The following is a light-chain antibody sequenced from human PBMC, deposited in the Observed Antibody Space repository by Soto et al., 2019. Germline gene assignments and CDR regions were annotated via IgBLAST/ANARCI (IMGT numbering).Light chain of an antibody. Sequence: EIVLTQSPATLSLSPGDRATLSCRASQSVSEHLAWYQQRPGQAPRLVLYDASKRATGIPARFSGSGSGTDFTLTISSLEPEDFAVYYCHQRSVGPPVTFGGGTKVEIK. CDR1: QSVSEH. V-gene: IGKV3-11*01. CDR2: DAS. CDR3: HQRSVGPPVT. J-gene: IGKJ4*01.